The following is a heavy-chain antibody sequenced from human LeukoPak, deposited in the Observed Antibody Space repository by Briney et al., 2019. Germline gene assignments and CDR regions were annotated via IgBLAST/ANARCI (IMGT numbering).Heavy chain of an antibody. Sequence: SQTLSLTCTVSGGSISSGSYYWSWIRQPAGKGLEWIGRIYTSGSTNYNPSLKSRVTISVDTSKNQFSLKLSSVTAADTAVYYCARMMSGYDYFYYYYYMGVWGKGTTVTVSS. CDR3: ARMMSGYDYFYYYYYMGV. CDR2: IYTSGST. J-gene: IGHJ6*03. V-gene: IGHV4-61*02. D-gene: IGHD5-12*01. CDR1: GGSISSGSYY.